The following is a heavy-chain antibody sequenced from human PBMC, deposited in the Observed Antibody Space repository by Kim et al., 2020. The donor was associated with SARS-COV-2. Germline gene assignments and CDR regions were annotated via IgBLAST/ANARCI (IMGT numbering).Heavy chain of an antibody. J-gene: IGHJ5*02. Sequence: SETLSLTCTVSGGSISSGDYYWSWIRQPPGKGLEWIGYIYYSGSTYYNPSLKSRVTISVDTSKNQFSPKLSSVTAADTAVYYCARRSWLGVVIGDWFDPWGQGTLVTVSS. V-gene: IGHV4-30-4*01. CDR3: ARRSWLGVVIGDWFDP. CDR2: IYYSGST. D-gene: IGHD3-3*01. CDR1: GGSISSGDYY.